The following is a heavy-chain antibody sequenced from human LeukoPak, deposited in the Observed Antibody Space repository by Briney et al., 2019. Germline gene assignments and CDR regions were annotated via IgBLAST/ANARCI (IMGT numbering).Heavy chain of an antibody. CDR3: ARVAVAGIHY. J-gene: IGHJ4*02. CDR1: GGSISSYY. CDR2: IYYSGST. D-gene: IGHD2-21*02. Sequence: SETLSLTCTVSGGSISSYYWSWIRQPPGKGLEWIGYIYYSGSTNYNPSLKSRVTISVDTSKNQFSLKLSSVTAADTAVYYCARVAVAGIHYWGQGTLVTDSS. V-gene: IGHV4-59*08.